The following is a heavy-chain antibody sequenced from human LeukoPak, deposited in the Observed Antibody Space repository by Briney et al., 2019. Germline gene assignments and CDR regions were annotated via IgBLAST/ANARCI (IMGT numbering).Heavy chain of an antibody. CDR2: ISAYNGNT. CDR3: ARDWGYCSSTSCYLVY. Sequence: ASVKVSCKASGYTFTSYGISWVRQAPGQGLEWMGWISAYNGNTNYAQKLQGRVTMTTDTSTSTAYMELRSLRSDDTAVYYCARDWGYCSSTSCYLVYWGQGTLVTVSS. CDR1: GYTFTSYG. D-gene: IGHD2-2*01. V-gene: IGHV1-18*01. J-gene: IGHJ4*02.